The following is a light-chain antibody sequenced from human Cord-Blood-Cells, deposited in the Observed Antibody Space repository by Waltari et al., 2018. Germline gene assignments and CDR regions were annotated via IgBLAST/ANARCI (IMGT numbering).Light chain of an antibody. Sequence: QSALTQPASVSGSPGQSITISCTGTSSDVRSYNLVSWYQQHPGKAPKLVIDEGSKRPSGVSNRFSGSKSGNTASLAIAGLQAEDEADYYCCSYAGSSTWVFGGGTKLTVL. CDR3: CSYAGSSTWV. J-gene: IGLJ3*02. V-gene: IGLV2-23*01. CDR2: EGS. CDR1: SSDVRSYNL.